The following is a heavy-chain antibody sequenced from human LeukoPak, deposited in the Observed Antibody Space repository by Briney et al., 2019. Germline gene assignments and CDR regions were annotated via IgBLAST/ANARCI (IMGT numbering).Heavy chain of an antibody. J-gene: IGHJ4*02. V-gene: IGHV4-38-2*02. D-gene: IGHD1-26*01. CDR3: ARLAGATPFDY. CDR1: GYSISSGYY. CDR2: IYHSGST. Sequence: SETLSLTCTVSGYSISSGYYWGWIRQPPGKGLEWIGSIYHSGSTYYNPSLKSRVTISVDTSKNQFSLKLSSVTAADTAVYYCARLAGATPFDYRGQGTLVTVSS.